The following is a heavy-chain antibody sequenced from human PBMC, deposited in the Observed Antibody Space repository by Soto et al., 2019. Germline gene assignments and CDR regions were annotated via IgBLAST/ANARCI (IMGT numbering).Heavy chain of an antibody. V-gene: IGHV3-30-3*01. Sequence: PGGSLRLSCAASGFTFSSYAMHWVRQAPGKGLEWVAVISYDGSNKYYADSVKGRFTISRDNSKNTLYLQMNSLRAEDTAAYYCARDFGYGMDVWGQGTTVTVSS. D-gene: IGHD3-3*01. CDR2: ISYDGSNK. CDR3: ARDFGYGMDV. CDR1: GFTFSSYA. J-gene: IGHJ6*02.